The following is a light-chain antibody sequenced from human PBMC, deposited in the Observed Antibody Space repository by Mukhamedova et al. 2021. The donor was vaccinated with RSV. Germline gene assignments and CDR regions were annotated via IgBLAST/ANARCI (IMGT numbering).Light chain of an antibody. Sequence: FQQKPGQAPRLLIHAAYFRAPGIPDRFSGSGSETDFTLTISRLEPEDFAVYYCQQYGRSPPYTFCQGTKLE. V-gene: IGKV3-20*01. J-gene: IGKJ2*01. CDR3: QQYGRSPPYT. CDR2: AAY.